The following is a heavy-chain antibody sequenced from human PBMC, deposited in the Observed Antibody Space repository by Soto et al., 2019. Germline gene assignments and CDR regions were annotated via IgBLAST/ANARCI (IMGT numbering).Heavy chain of an antibody. CDR1: GYTFSDYG. V-gene: IGHV1-18*01. Sequence: QVHLVQSESEVKKPGASVKVSCKTSGYTFSDYGVSWVRQAPGQGLEWMGWINTLNANTKYEQKFQGRVTFSIDTSTRTVFLELTNLKFDDAAVYYCARGFIPENYWGQGTRVTVS. J-gene: IGHJ4*02. CDR2: INTLNANT. D-gene: IGHD2-2*01. CDR3: ARGFIPENY.